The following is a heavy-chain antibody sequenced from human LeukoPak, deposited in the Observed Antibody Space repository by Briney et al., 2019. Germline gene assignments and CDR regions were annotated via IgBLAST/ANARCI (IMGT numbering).Heavy chain of an antibody. V-gene: IGHV1-2*02. Sequence: ASVKVSCKASGYTFTGYYMHWVRQAPGQGLEWMGWINPNSGGTNYAQKFQGRVTMTRDTSISTAYMELSRLRSDDTAVYYCARDPVPPLVVIAIHGFLYNWFDPWGQGTLVTVSS. CDR1: GYTFTGYY. D-gene: IGHD2-21*01. J-gene: IGHJ5*02. CDR3: ARDPVPPLVVIAIHGFLYNWFDP. CDR2: INPNSGGT.